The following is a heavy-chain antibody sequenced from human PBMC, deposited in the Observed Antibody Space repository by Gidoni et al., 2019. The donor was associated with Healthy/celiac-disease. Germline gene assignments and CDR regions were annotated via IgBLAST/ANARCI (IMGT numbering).Heavy chain of an antibody. CDR1: GGSISSSSYY. J-gene: IGHJ4*02. D-gene: IGHD6-19*01. Sequence: QLQLQESGPGLVKPSETLSLTCTVSGGSISSSSYYWGWIRQPPGKGLEWIGSIYYSGSTYYNPSLKSRVTISADTSKNQFSLKLSSVTAADTAVYYCARQWRAGFGYWGQGTLVTVSS. CDR2: IYYSGST. CDR3: ARQWRAGFGY. V-gene: IGHV4-39*01.